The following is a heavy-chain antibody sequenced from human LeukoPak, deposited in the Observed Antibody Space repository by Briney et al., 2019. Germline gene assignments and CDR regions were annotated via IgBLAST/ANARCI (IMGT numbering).Heavy chain of an antibody. J-gene: IGHJ4*02. V-gene: IGHV4-34*01. CDR2: INHSGST. Sequence: SETLSLTCTVSGGSISSYYWSWIRQPPGKGLEWIGEINHSGSTNYNPSLKSRVTISVDTSKNQFSLKLSSVTAADTAVYYCARGSTSCYDYWGQGTLVTVSS. D-gene: IGHD2-2*01. CDR3: ARGSTSCYDY. CDR1: GGSISSYY.